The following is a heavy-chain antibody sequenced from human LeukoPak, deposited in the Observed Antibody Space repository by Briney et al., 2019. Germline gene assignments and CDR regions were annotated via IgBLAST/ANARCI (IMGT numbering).Heavy chain of an antibody. V-gene: IGHV4-4*02. Sequence: PSGTLSLTCAVSGGSISSSNWWSWVRQPPGKGLEWIGYIYYSGSTNYNPSLKSRVTISVDTSKNQFSLKPSSVTAADTAVYYCARDSPYYYGSGSATYYMDVWGKGTTVTISS. CDR2: IYYSGST. D-gene: IGHD3-10*01. CDR1: GGSISSSNW. CDR3: ARDSPYYYGSGSATYYMDV. J-gene: IGHJ6*03.